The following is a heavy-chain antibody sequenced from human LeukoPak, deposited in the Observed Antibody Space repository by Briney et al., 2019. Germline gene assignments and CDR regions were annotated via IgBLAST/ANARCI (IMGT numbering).Heavy chain of an antibody. CDR3: ARGDCSGGSCYTS. Sequence: ASVKVSCKASGGTFSSYAISWVRQAPGQGLEWMGGIIPIFGTASYAQKFQGRVTITADESTSTAYMELSSLRSEDTAVYYCARGDCSGGSCYTSWGQGTLVTVSS. V-gene: IGHV1-69*13. J-gene: IGHJ5*02. CDR2: IIPIFGTA. CDR1: GGTFSSYA. D-gene: IGHD2-15*01.